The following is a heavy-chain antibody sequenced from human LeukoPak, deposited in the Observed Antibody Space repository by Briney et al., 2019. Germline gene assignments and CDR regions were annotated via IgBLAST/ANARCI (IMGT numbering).Heavy chain of an antibody. J-gene: IGHJ4*02. CDR2: VYHSGST. CDR1: GHSISSGYY. CDR3: ARDLGMITFGGAHFDY. Sequence: SETLSLTCTVSGHSISSGYYWGWIRQPPGKGLEWIGSVYHSGSTYYNPSLKSRATISVDTSKNQFSLKLSSVTAADTAVYYCARDLGMITFGGAHFDYWGQGTLVTVSS. D-gene: IGHD3-16*01. V-gene: IGHV4-38-2*02.